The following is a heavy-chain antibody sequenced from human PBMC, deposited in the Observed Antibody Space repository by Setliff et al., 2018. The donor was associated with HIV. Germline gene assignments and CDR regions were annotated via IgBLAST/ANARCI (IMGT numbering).Heavy chain of an antibody. J-gene: IGHJ3*02. Sequence: SETLSLTCAVYGGSFSGYFWTWIRQPPQKRLEWIGEINHGGDTNYNPSLKSRVTISVDTSKNQSSLKLSSVTAADTAVYYCARVGDFYDGSGHYSVLDAFDMWGQGTKVTVSS. CDR1: GGSFSGYF. V-gene: IGHV4-34*01. CDR2: INHGGDT. D-gene: IGHD3-22*01. CDR3: ARVGDFYDGSGHYSVLDAFDM.